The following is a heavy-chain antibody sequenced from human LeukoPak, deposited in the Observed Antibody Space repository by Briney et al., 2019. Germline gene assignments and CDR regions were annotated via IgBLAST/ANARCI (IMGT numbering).Heavy chain of an antibody. J-gene: IGHJ4*02. CDR3: ARFLSIAAATFDY. V-gene: IGHV4-59*12. D-gene: IGHD6-13*01. CDR1: GGSISSYY. Sequence: KPSETLSLTCTVSGGSISSYYWSRIRQPPGKGLEWIGYIYYSGSTNYNPSLKSRVTISVDTSKNQFSLKLSSVTAADTAVYYCARFLSIAAATFDYWGQGTLVTVSS. CDR2: IYYSGST.